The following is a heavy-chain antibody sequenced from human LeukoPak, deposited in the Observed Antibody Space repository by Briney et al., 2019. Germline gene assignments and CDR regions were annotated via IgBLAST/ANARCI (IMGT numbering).Heavy chain of an antibody. Sequence: PGGSLRLSCVASGFAFSSLSMSWVRQAPGKGLEWVSDISASADNTHYADSVKGRFTISRDNSKNTLYLQMNSLRAEDTAVYYCAPVRGVNRNPLKYWGQGTLVTVSS. J-gene: IGHJ4*02. D-gene: IGHD3-10*01. V-gene: IGHV3-23*01. CDR3: APVRGVNRNPLKY. CDR2: ISASADNT. CDR1: GFAFSSLS.